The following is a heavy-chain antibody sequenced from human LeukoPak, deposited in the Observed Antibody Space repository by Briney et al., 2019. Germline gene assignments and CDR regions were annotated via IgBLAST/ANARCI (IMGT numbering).Heavy chain of an antibody. J-gene: IGHJ4*02. D-gene: IGHD6-13*01. CDR2: IYPGDSDT. V-gene: IGHV5-51*01. CDR1: GYSFTSYW. Sequence: PGESLKISCQRSGYSFTSYWIGWVRPMPGKGLEWTGIIYPGDSDTRYSPSFQGQVTISADKSISTAYLQWSSLKASDTAMYYCARQEYSSSWYYFDYWGQGTLVTVSS. CDR3: ARQEYSSSWYYFDY.